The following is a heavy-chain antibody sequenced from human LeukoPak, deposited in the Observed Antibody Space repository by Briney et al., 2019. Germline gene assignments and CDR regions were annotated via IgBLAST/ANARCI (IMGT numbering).Heavy chain of an antibody. CDR1: GGFISSSSYY. Sequence: VKPSETLSLTCTISGGFISSSSYYWGWIRQPPGKGLEWIGDLYYTGSTYYSPSLKSRLSITVDTSKNHFSLILGSVTAADTAIYYCARRRYYDSTGYLDWGQGTHVTVSA. J-gene: IGHJ1*01. CDR2: LYYTGST. D-gene: IGHD3-22*01. V-gene: IGHV4-39*02. CDR3: ARRRYYDSTGYLD.